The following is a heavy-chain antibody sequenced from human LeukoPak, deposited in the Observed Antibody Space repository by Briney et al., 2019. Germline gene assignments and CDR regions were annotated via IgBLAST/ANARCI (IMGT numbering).Heavy chain of an antibody. CDR1: GFTFSNSW. V-gene: IGHV3-7*01. Sequence: GGSLRLSCAAYGFTFSNSWMTWVRQAPGKELEWVATINPDGSKESYVGSVKGRFTTSRDNAKSSLYLQMSSLRAEDTAVFYCARDRGYTSFDYWGQGTLVAVSS. CDR2: INPDGSKE. J-gene: IGHJ4*02. CDR3: ARDRGYTSFDY. D-gene: IGHD5-18*01.